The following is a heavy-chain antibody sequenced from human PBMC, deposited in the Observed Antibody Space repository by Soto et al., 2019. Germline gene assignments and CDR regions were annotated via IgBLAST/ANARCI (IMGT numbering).Heavy chain of an antibody. V-gene: IGHV3-23*01. D-gene: IGHD3-10*01. J-gene: IGHJ4*02. CDR3: AKVDGFLWFELDS. CDR2: ISASGDGT. Sequence: EVQLLESGGGLVQPGGSLRLSCAASGFTFSSFAMSWVRQAPGKGLEWVSAISASGDGTYYADAVKGRFTISRDNSKNTLYLQMSSLRAEATAVYYCAKVDGFLWFELDSWGQGTLVTVSS. CDR1: GFTFSSFA.